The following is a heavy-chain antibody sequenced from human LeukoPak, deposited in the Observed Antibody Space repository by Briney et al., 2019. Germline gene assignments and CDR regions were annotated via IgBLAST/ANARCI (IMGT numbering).Heavy chain of an antibody. V-gene: IGHV4-4*07. CDR1: GAAINDNH. J-gene: IGHJ5*02. CDR3: ARSVGFHDSGTHDNPNWFDP. CDR2: IYGSGNT. Sequence: SETLSLTCIVSGAAINDNHWSWIRQPAGQGLEWIGRIYGSGNTYYNPSLTSRVSMSSDTSKNQFSLRLISVTVADTAVYYCARSVGFHDSGTHDNPNWFDPWGQGTLVTVSS. D-gene: IGHD3-10*01.